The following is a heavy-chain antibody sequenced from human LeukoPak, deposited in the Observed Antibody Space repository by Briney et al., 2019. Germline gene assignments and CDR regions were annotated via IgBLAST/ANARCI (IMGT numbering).Heavy chain of an antibody. D-gene: IGHD6-13*01. CDR1: GFTFSSYS. J-gene: IGHJ6*02. CDR2: ISSSSSYI. Sequence: GGSLRLSCAASGFTFSSYSMNWVRQAPGKGLEWVSSISSSSSYIYYADSVKGRFTISRDNAKNSLYLQMNSLRAEDTAVYYCARDLGSSWQYYYYYYGMDVWGQGPRSPSP. V-gene: IGHV3-21*01. CDR3: ARDLGSSWQYYYYYYGMDV.